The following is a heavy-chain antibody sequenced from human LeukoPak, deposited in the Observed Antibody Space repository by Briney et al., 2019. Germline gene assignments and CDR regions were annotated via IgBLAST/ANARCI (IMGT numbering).Heavy chain of an antibody. Sequence: GGSLRLPCEAFGFTFSSYWMHWVRQAQGKGPVWVARTNRDGSSTAYADSVKGRFTISKDNAKNTLYLLMNSLRAEDTAVYYCARDSVEWYIFDYWGQGTLVTVSS. CDR3: ARDSVEWYIFDY. V-gene: IGHV3-74*01. D-gene: IGHD3-3*01. CDR1: GFTFSSYW. CDR2: TNRDGSST. J-gene: IGHJ4*02.